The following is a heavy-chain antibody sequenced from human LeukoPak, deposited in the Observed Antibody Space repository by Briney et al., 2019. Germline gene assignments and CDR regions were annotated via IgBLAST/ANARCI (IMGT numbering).Heavy chain of an antibody. J-gene: IGHJ4*02. Sequence: GGSLRLSCAASGFTFSSYSMNWVRQAPGKGLEWVTSISSSGSYICYADSVKGRFTISRDNAKNSLYLQMNSLRAEDTAVYYCARDHHSSGWYPFDYWGQGTLVTVSS. CDR1: GFTFSSYS. D-gene: IGHD6-19*01. CDR3: ARDHHSSGWYPFDY. CDR2: ISSSGSYI. V-gene: IGHV3-21*01.